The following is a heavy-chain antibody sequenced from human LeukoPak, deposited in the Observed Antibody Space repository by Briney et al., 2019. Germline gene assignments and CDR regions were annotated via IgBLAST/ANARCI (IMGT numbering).Heavy chain of an antibody. V-gene: IGHV4-61*02. CDR1: GGSISSGSYY. D-gene: IGHD4-23*01. Sequence: SQTLSLTCTVSGGSISSGSYYWSWIRQPAGKGLEWIGRIYTSGSTNYNPSLESRVTISIDTSKNQFSLKLSSVTAADTAVYYCARRTYGGLEYWGQGTLVIVSS. CDR3: ARRTYGGLEY. J-gene: IGHJ4*02. CDR2: IYTSGST.